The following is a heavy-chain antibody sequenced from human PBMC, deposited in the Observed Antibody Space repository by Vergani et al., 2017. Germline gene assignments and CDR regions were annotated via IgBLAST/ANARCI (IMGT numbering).Heavy chain of an antibody. D-gene: IGHD2/OR15-2a*01. V-gene: IGHV3-20*01. Sequence: VQLVESGGKVVRPGGSLRLSCVASGFRFDQFGMMWVRQSPGKGPEWVAGISFNGLTVGYSESVEGRFTISRDNSKKSLFLQMSNVRAEDTASYHCARGGLYSFYYFMNVWGNGTTVKVSS. CDR1: GFRFDQFG. CDR2: ISFNGLTV. J-gene: IGHJ6*03. CDR3: ARGGLYSFYYFMNV.